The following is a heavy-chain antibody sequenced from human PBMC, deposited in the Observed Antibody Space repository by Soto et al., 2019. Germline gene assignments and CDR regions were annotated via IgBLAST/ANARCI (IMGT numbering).Heavy chain of an antibody. CDR3: ARGPWYCSGCSCYVPYMDV. V-gene: IGHV4-34*01. Sequence: QVQLQQWGAGLLKPSETLSLTCAVYGGSFSGYYWSWIRQPPGKGLEWIGEINHSGSTNYNPSLKSRVTISVDTSKNQFALKLSSVTAADTAVYYCARGPWYCSGCSCYVPYMDVWGKGTTVTVSS. J-gene: IGHJ6*03. CDR2: INHSGST. CDR1: GGSFSGYY. D-gene: IGHD2-15*01.